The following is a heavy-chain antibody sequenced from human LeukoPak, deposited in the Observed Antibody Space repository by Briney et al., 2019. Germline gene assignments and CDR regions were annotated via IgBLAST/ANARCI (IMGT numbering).Heavy chain of an antibody. CDR2: ISGSGGST. CDR3: AKCDTDLKRYSYGSYAYYYMDV. D-gene: IGHD5-18*01. Sequence: RPGGSLRLSCAASGFTFDYYGMSWVRQAPGKGLEWVSAISGSGGSTYYADSVKGRFTISRDNSKNTLYLQMNSLRAEDTAVYYCAKCDTDLKRYSYGSYAYYYMDVWGKGTTVTVSS. V-gene: IGHV3-23*01. J-gene: IGHJ6*03. CDR1: GFTFDYYG.